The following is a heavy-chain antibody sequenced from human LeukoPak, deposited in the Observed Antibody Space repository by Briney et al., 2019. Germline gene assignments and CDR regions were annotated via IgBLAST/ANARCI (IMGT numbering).Heavy chain of an antibody. CDR2: IRYDGSNK. V-gene: IGHV3-30*02. D-gene: IGHD3-3*01. CDR1: GFTFSSYG. Sequence: GGSLRLSCAASGFTFSSYGMHWVRQAPGKGLEWVAFIRYDGSNKYYADSVKGRFTISRDNSKNTLYLQMNSLRAEDTAVYYCAKALNTIFGVVGYYYMDVWGKGTTVTVSS. J-gene: IGHJ6*03. CDR3: AKALNTIFGVVGYYYMDV.